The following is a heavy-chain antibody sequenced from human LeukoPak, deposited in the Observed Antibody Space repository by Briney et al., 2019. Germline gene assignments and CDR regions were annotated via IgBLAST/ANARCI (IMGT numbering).Heavy chain of an antibody. D-gene: IGHD3-16*02. V-gene: IGHV7-4-1*04. Sequence: ASVKLSCKASGYSFTNYSMSWVRQPPGQGLEFMGWIHPTAGNTAYPQAFSGRFVFSLDTSITMTYLQINDLKAEDTAVYFCARALDSLGGLSLPDYWGQRTLVTVSS. CDR3: ARALDSLGGLSLPDY. CDR2: IHPTAGNT. J-gene: IGHJ4*02. CDR1: GYSFTNYS.